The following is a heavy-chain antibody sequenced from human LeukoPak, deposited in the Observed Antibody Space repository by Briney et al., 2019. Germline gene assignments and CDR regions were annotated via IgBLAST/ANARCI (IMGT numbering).Heavy chain of an antibody. D-gene: IGHD4-17*01. CDR1: GFTFSTYA. CDR2: ISGSGVST. J-gene: IGHJ4*02. Sequence: GGSLRLSCAASGFTFSTYAMTWVRQAPGKGLEWVSAISGSGVSTHFADSVKGRFTISRDNSKNTLYLQMNGLRAEDTAVYYCAKGHSDYGTGFDLWGRGTLVTVSS. V-gene: IGHV3-23*01. CDR3: AKGHSDYGTGFDL.